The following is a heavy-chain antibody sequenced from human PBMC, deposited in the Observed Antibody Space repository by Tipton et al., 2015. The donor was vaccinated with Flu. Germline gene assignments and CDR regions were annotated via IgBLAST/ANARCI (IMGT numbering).Heavy chain of an antibody. V-gene: IGHV4-59*01. CDR2: IYYSGST. D-gene: IGHD5-12*01. J-gene: IGHJ4*02. CDR3: ARRDSGYDPEGY. Sequence: TLSLTCTVSGGSISSYYWSWIRQPPGKGLEWIGYIYYSGSTNYNPSLKSRVTISVDTSNNQFSLKLSSVTAADTAVYYCARRDSGYDPEGYWGQGTLVTVSS. CDR1: GGSISSYY.